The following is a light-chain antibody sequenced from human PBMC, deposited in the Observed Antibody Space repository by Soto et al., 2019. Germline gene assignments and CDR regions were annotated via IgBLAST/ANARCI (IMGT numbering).Light chain of an antibody. CDR2: LDD. CDR3: AAWDDSLNALL. Sequence: QSVLTQPPSVSEAPRQRVTISCSGSSSNIGNNAVNWYQHLPGKATRLLIFLDDLLSSGVSDRFSASKSGTSASLAISGLQSEDEADYYCAAWDDSLNALLFGGGIKVTVL. J-gene: IGLJ2*01. CDR1: SSNIGNNA. V-gene: IGLV1-36*01.